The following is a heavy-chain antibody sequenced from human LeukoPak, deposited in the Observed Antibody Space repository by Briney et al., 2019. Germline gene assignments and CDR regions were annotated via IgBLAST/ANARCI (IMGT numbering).Heavy chain of an antibody. CDR2: ISGRADDT. D-gene: IGHD1-7*01. Sequence: RSGGSLRLSCAASGFTFSTYAMRWIRQAPGKGLEWVSAISGRADDTYYADSVKGRVIISRDNSKNTLYLQMNSLRAEDTAVYYCVKDTGNWNSYDYFDYWGQGTLVTVSS. CDR3: VKDTGNWNSYDYFDY. J-gene: IGHJ4*02. V-gene: IGHV3-23*01. CDR1: GFTFSTYA.